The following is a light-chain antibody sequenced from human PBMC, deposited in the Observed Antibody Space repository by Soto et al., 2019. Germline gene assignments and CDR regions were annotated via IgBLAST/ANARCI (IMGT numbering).Light chain of an antibody. CDR2: GAS. CDR1: QSVSSSY. Sequence: EIVLTQSQGTLSLSPGERATLSCRASQSVSSSYLAWYQQRPGQAPRLLIYGASSRPTGIPDRFSGSGSGTDFTLTISRLEPEDFAMYYCQQYANSPALSFGGGTKVEIK. J-gene: IGKJ4*01. CDR3: QQYANSPALS. V-gene: IGKV3-20*01.